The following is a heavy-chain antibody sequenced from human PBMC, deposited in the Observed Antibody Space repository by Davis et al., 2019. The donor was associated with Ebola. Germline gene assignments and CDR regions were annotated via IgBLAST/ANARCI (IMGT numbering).Heavy chain of an antibody. V-gene: IGHV4-61*09. CDR3: ARTFESYYYDSSGYYYVNAFDI. CDR1: GGSISSGSYY. J-gene: IGHJ3*02. D-gene: IGHD3-22*01. CDR2: TYTSGIT. Sequence: PSETLSLTCTVSGGSISSGSYYWSWILQPAGKGLEWIGNTYTSGITNYNPSLKSRLTISVDTSTNQFSLKLSSVTDADTAVYYCARTFESYYYDSSGYYYVNAFDIWGQGTMVTVSS.